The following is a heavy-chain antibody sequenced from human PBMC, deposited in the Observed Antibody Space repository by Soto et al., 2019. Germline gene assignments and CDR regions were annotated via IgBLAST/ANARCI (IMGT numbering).Heavy chain of an antibody. CDR2: INHSGST. D-gene: IGHD3-3*01. J-gene: IGHJ4*02. CDR1: GGSFSGYY. V-gene: IGHV4-34*01. Sequence: SETLSLTCAVYGGSFSGYYWSWIRQPPGKGLEWIGEINHSGSTNYNPSLKGRVTISVDTSKNQFSLKLGSVTAADTAVYYCARGRITIFGVVLSYFDYWGQGTLVTVSS. CDR3: ARGRITIFGVVLSYFDY.